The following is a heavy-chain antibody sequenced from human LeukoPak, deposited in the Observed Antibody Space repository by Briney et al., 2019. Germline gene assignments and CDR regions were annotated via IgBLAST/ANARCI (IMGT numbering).Heavy chain of an antibody. CDR2: INHSGST. J-gene: IGHJ4*02. V-gene: IGHV4-34*01. CDR1: GGSFSGYY. CDR3: ARGRRDGYNPRDFDY. D-gene: IGHD5-24*01. Sequence: SETLSLTRAVYGGSFSGYYWSWIRQPPGKGLEWIGEINHSGSTNYNPSLKSRVTISVDTSKNQFSLKLSSVTAADTAVYYCARGRRDGYNPRDFDYWGQGTLVTVSS.